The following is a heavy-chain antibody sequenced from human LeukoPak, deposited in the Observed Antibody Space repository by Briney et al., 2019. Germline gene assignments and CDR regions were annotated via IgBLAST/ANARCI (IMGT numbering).Heavy chain of an antibody. CDR1: GFTFSSYS. Sequence: GGSLRLSCAASGFTFSSYSMSWVRQAPGKGLEWVAEIRHDGSEKHHVDSVTGRFTISRDNAKNSLYLQMYSLRAEDTAVYYCARRTPLASVFDSWGQGTLVTVSS. D-gene: IGHD3-3*02. V-gene: IGHV3-7*01. CDR2: IRHDGSEK. J-gene: IGHJ4*02. CDR3: ARRTPLASVFDS.